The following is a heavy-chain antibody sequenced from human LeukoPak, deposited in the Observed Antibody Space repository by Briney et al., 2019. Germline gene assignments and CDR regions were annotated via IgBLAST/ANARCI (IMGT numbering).Heavy chain of an antibody. CDR1: GFIFRSYA. Sequence: GGSLRLSCVGSGFIFRSYAVTWVRQAPGKGLDWVSSITANGDTTYYADSVKGRFTISRDNSKNTLYLQMSSLRAEDTAVYYSATFGVIVRNNYFDYWGQGALVAVSS. J-gene: IGHJ4*02. V-gene: IGHV3-23*01. CDR3: ATFGVIVRNNYFDY. D-gene: IGHD3-3*01. CDR2: ITANGDTT.